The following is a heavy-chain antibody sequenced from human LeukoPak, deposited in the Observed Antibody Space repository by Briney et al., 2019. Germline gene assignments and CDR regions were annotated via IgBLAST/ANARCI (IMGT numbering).Heavy chain of an antibody. Sequence: PSETLSLTCTVSSGSVSSGSYYWSWIRQPPGKGLEWIGYIYYSGSTNYNPSLKSRVTISVDTSKNQFSLKLSSVTAADTAVYYCATAYYYDSPFDPWGQGTLVTVSS. V-gene: IGHV4-61*01. CDR2: IYYSGST. J-gene: IGHJ5*02. D-gene: IGHD3-22*01. CDR3: ATAYYYDSPFDP. CDR1: SGSVSSGSYY.